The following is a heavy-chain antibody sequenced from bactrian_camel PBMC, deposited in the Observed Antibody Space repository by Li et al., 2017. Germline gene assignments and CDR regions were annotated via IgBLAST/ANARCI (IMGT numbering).Heavy chain of an antibody. V-gene: IGHV3S42*01. D-gene: IGHD3*01. CDR1: GYTASTNC. J-gene: IGHJ7*01. Sequence: VQLVESGGGSVQPGGSLRLSCAASGYTASTNCMTWFRQAPGKDREGVAAIDKAGRISYVDSVKGRFTISEDVAKNALHLEMNSLKPEDSAMYYCAAGFSIPCSSGMDYWGRGTQVTVS. CDR2: IDKAGRI.